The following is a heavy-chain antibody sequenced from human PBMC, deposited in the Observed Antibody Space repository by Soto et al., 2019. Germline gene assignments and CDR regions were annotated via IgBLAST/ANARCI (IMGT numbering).Heavy chain of an antibody. CDR2: IYYSGST. CDR3: ARDRDYYDSSGYSYYFDY. V-gene: IGHV4-31*03. CDR1: GGSISSGGYY. Sequence: SETLSLTCTVSGGSISSGGYYWSWIRQHPGKGLEWIGYIYYSGSTYYNPSLKSRVTISVDTSKNHFSLKLSSVTAADTAVYYCARDRDYYDSSGYSYYFDYWGQGTLVTVSS. J-gene: IGHJ4*02. D-gene: IGHD3-22*01.